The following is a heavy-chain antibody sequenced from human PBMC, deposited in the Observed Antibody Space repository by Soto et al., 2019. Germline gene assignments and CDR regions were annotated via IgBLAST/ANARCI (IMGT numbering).Heavy chain of an antibody. V-gene: IGHV4-34*01. CDR3: ARGKLCAFDI. Sequence: TSETLSLTCAVYGGSFSGYYWSWIRQPPGKGLEWIGEINHSGSTNYNPSLKSRVTISVDTSKNQFSLKLSSVTAADTAVYYCARGKLCAFDIWGQGTMVTVSS. CDR1: GGSFSGYY. J-gene: IGHJ3*02. CDR2: INHSGST. D-gene: IGHD2-15*01.